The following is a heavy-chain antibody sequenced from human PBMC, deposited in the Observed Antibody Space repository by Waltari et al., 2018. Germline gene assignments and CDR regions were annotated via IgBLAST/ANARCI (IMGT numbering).Heavy chain of an antibody. CDR1: GFTFTISP. CDR2: ISGSGGST. J-gene: IGHJ3*02. V-gene: IGHV3-23*01. CDR3: AKSSTGFDI. Sequence: EVQLLESGGGLVQPAGSLRLSCAASGFTFTISPITSVRQAPGKGLEWVSAISGSGGSTYYADSVKGRFTISRDNSKNTLYLQMNSLRAEDTAVYYCAKSSTGFDIWGQGTMVTVSS.